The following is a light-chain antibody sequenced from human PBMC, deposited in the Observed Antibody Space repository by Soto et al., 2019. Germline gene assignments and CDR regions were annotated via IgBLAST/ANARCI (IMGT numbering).Light chain of an antibody. CDR3: HQYGASPLT. CDR2: GAS. V-gene: IGKV3-20*01. J-gene: IGKJ3*01. Sequence: EVVLTQSPGTLSLSPGERATLSCRASQRVTSNYLAWYQQKPGQAPRLLIYGASSRATAIPDRFGGSGSGTAFTLTISRLEAKDFAVYYCHQYGASPLTFGPGTKVDIK. CDR1: QRVTSNY.